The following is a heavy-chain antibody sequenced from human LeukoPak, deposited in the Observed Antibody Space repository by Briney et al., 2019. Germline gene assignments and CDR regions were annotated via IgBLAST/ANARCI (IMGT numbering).Heavy chain of an antibody. CDR3: AGHDVVVVAAAPAYYYYYYMDV. CDR1: GYSFTSYW. J-gene: IGHJ6*03. CDR2: IYPGDSDT. V-gene: IGHV5-51*01. D-gene: IGHD2-15*01. Sequence: GESQRISCKGSGYSFTSYWIGWVRQMPGKGLEWMGIIYPGDSDTRYSPSFQGQVTISADKSISTAYLQWSSLKASDTAMYYCAGHDVVVVAAAPAYYYYYYMDVWGKGTTVTISS.